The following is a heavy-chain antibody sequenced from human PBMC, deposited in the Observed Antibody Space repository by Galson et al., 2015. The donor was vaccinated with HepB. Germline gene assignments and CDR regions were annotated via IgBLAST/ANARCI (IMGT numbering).Heavy chain of an antibody. D-gene: IGHD5-12*01. CDR2: IIPIPGIT. J-gene: IGHJ4*02. Sequence: SVKVSCKASGGTFSSYSMNWVRQAPGQGLEWMGRIIPIPGITKYAQKFQGRVTITADRSTSTAYMELSSLRSDDTAVYYCARGESGYELPRFDYWGQGTLVTVSS. CDR1: GGTFSSYS. CDR3: ARGESGYELPRFDY. V-gene: IGHV1-69*02.